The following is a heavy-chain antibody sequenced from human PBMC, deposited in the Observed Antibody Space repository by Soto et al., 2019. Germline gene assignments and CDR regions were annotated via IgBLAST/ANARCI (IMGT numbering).Heavy chain of an antibody. V-gene: IGHV5-51*06. D-gene: IGHD2-15*01. CDR2: IYPGDSDT. CDR3: ASPSEYGATGVGFDY. CDR1: GYSFNSYW. J-gene: IGHJ4*02. Sequence: GESLKISCEGSGYSFNSYWVGWVRQMPGKSLGWMGIIYPGDSDTRYSPSFQGQVTISADKSISTAYLPWSRLEASDTALYYWASPSEYGATGVGFDYWGQGTLVAVSS.